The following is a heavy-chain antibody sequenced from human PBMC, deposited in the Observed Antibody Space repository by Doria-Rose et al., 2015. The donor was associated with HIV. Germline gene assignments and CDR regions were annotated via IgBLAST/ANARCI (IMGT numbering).Heavy chain of an antibody. CDR1: GASVSSRGYY. D-gene: IGHD3-3*01. CDR2: TYYTGTS. CDR3: ARMGSYRERDD. J-gene: IGHJ4*02. Sequence: VQLVESGPGLVKPSETLSLPCSVSGASVSSRGYYWDWIRQVPGKGLESLGYTYYTGTSDYSPSLKSRLNMAVDTSENQFSLKLSFVTVADTAVYYCARMGSYRERDDWGQGALVIVSA. V-gene: IGHV4-31*03.